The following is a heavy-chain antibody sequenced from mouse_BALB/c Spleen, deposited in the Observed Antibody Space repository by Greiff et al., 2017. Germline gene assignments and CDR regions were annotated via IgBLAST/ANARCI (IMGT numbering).Heavy chain of an antibody. D-gene: IGHD2-3*01. Sequence: EVKLMESGGGLVKPGGSLKLSCAASGFTFSDYYMYWVRQTPEKRLEWVATISDGGSYTYYPDSVKGRFTISRDNAKNNLYLQMSSLKSEDTAMYYCARDGDGAMDYWGQGTSVTVSS. J-gene: IGHJ4*01. V-gene: IGHV5-4*02. CDR3: ARDGDGAMDY. CDR2: ISDGGSYT. CDR1: GFTFSDYY.